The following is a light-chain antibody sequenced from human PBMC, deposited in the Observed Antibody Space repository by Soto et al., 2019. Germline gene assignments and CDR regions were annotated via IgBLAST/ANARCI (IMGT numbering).Light chain of an antibody. CDR1: SGSVSTSYY. CDR3: GLYMGSGIWV. V-gene: IGLV8-61*01. J-gene: IGLJ3*02. CDR2: STN. Sequence: QTVVTQEPSFSVSPGRTVTLTCGLSSGSVSTSYYPSWYQQTPGQAPRTLIYSTNTRSSGVPDRFSGSILGNKAALTITGAQEDDESDYYCGLYMGSGIWVFGGGTKLTVL.